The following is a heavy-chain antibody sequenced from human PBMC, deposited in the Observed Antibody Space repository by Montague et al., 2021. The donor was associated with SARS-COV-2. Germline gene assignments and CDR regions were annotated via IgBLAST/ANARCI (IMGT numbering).Heavy chain of an antibody. CDR1: GGSISSSSYY. CDR3: ARVGRQQLVRLSGMDV. V-gene: IGHV4-39*07. Sequence: SETLSLNCTVSGGSISSSSYYWGWIRQPPGKGLEWIGSIYYSGSTYYNPSLKSRVTISVDTSKYQFSLKLSSVTAADTAVYYCARVGRQQLVRLSGMDVWGQGTRSPSP. D-gene: IGHD6-13*01. J-gene: IGHJ6*02. CDR2: IYYSGST.